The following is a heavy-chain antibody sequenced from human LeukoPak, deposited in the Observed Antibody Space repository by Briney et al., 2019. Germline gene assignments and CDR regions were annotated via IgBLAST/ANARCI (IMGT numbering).Heavy chain of an antibody. Sequence: SETLSLTCTVSGLSISANSWSWIRQPPGKGLEWIGYIYNSVTTNYNPSLTSRVTISVDTSKNQLSLKLSSATAADTAVYYCARGVRSSDYWGQGTLVTVSS. CDR2: IYNSVTT. CDR1: GLSISANS. J-gene: IGHJ4*02. V-gene: IGHV4-59*13. CDR3: ARGVRSSDY. D-gene: IGHD3-10*01.